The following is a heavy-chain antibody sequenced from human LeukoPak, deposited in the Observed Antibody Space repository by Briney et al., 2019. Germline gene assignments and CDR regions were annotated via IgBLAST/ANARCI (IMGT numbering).Heavy chain of an antibody. J-gene: IGHJ3*01. CDR1: GFTFRTYW. D-gene: IGHD1-26*01. CDR2: INQDGREE. CDR3: ARWKMELQRNAFDF. V-gene: IGHV3-7*01. Sequence: GGSLRLSCAASGFTFRTYWMSWIRQAPGKEPEWVADINQDGREEYYLQSVRGRFTVSRDNAQNAVFLQMTNLRADDTAVYYCARWKMELQRNAFDFWGQGTVVTVSS.